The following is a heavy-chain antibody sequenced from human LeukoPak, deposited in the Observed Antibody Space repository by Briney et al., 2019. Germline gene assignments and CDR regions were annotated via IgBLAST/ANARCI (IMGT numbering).Heavy chain of an antibody. J-gene: IGHJ4*02. Sequence: SETLSLTCTVSGGSISSSSYYWGWIRQPPGKGLEWIGSIYYSGSTYYNPSLKSRVTISVDTSKNQFSLKLSSVTAADTAVYYCARHFVGGWTSDYWGQGTLVTVSS. V-gene: IGHV4-39*01. CDR2: IYYSGST. D-gene: IGHD6-19*01. CDR1: GGSISSSSYY. CDR3: ARHFVGGWTSDY.